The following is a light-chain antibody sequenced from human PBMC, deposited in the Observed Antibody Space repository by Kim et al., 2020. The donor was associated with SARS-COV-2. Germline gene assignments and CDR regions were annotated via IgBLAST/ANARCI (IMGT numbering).Light chain of an antibody. Sequence: SASGGDRVTITCRASLGIASRLAWYQQKTGRAPKLLIYASYTLQTGVPSRFSGSGSGTDFTLTINSLQPEDFATYYCQQANSFPYTFGQGTKLEI. CDR1: LGIASR. CDR2: ASY. CDR3: QQANSFPYT. J-gene: IGKJ2*01. V-gene: IGKV1-12*01.